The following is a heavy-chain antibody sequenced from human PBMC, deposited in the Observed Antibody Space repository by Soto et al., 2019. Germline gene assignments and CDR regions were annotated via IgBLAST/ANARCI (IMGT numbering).Heavy chain of an antibody. J-gene: IGHJ6*02. CDR3: ARGNPFNYAGFDV. D-gene: IGHD3-16*01. Sequence: QAHLEQSGAEVKRPGASVKVSCKASGYTFSDFDINWLRQASGQGPEWMGWMNAKSGDTFFAQRFQGKFNMAWDTSMSTAYMEVGSLPSDDTAMYYCARGNPFNYAGFDVWGQGTTVAVSS. CDR2: MNAKSGDT. CDR1: GYTFSDFD. V-gene: IGHV1-8*01.